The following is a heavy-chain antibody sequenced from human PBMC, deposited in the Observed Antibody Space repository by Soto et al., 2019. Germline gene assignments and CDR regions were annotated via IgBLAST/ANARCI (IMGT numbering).Heavy chain of an antibody. D-gene: IGHD2-21*02. CDR2: IYSGGST. Sequence: EVQLVESGGGLVQPGGSLRLSCAASGFTVSSNYMSWVRQAPGKGLEWVSVIYSGGSTYYADSVKGRFTISRHNSKNTLYLQMNRLRAEETAVYYCARDRVVVTATVSYSSGMDVWGQGTTVTVSS. J-gene: IGHJ6*02. V-gene: IGHV3-53*04. CDR1: GFTVSSNY. CDR3: ARDRVVVTATVSYSSGMDV.